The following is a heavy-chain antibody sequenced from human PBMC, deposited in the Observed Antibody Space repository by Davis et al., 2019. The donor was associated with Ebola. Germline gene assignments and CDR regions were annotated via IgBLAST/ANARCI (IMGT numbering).Heavy chain of an antibody. D-gene: IGHD3-16*02. CDR1: EYSFTTYW. CDR3: ARVLGELSYTEYFQH. Sequence: KVSCKDSEYSFTTYWFGWVRQMPGKGLEWMGIIYPGHSDIRYSPSFEGQVTISADKSISTAYLQWSSLRASDTAVYYCARVLGELSYTEYFQHWGQGTLVTVSS. CDR2: IYPGHSDI. J-gene: IGHJ1*01. V-gene: IGHV5-51*01.